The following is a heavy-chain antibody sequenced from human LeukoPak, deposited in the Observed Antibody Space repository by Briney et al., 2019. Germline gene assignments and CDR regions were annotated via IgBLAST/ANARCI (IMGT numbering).Heavy chain of an antibody. J-gene: IGHJ5*02. Sequence: SETLSLTCAVSGGSISSGGYSWSWIRQPPGKGLEWIGYIYHSGSTYYNPSLKSRVTISVDRSKNQFSLKLSSVTAADTAVYYCARAPYYGWFDPWGQGTLVTVSS. CDR2: IYHSGST. V-gene: IGHV4-30-2*01. D-gene: IGHD2/OR15-2a*01. CDR3: ARAPYYGWFDP. CDR1: GGSISSGGYS.